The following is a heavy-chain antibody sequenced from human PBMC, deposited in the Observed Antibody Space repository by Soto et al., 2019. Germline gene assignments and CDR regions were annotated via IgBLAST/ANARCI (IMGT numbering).Heavy chain of an antibody. CDR1: GYTFNSYG. CDR2: ISAYNGNT. Sequence: QVLLVQSGAEVKKPGASVKVSCKASGYTFNSYGVSWVRQAPGQGLEWMGWISAYNGNTKYSQNLQGRVTMTIDTTTSSACLGVRSLRSDGTAIYYCARYFWSGQLPFDFDQWGQGTLVTVSS. D-gene: IGHD3-3*01. CDR3: ARYFWSGQLPFDFDQ. J-gene: IGHJ4*02. V-gene: IGHV1-18*01.